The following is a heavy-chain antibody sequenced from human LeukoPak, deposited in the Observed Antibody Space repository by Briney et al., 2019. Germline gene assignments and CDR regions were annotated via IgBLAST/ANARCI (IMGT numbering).Heavy chain of an antibody. Sequence: GGSLRLSCAASGVTFSRYNMNWVRQAPGKGLEWVSSISSSRSYIYYADSVKGRFTISRDNAKNSRYLQMNSLRAEDTAVYYCARDAFDIWGQGTMVTVSA. J-gene: IGHJ3*02. CDR3: ARDAFDI. CDR1: GVTFSRYN. CDR2: ISSSRSYI. V-gene: IGHV3-21*01.